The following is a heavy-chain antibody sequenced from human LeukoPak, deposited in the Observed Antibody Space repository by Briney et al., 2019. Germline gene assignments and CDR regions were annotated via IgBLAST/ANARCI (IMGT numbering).Heavy chain of an antibody. D-gene: IGHD6-6*01. CDR1: GFTFSNYW. V-gene: IGHV3-74*01. CDR2: INSDGSST. Sequence: GGSLRLSCAASGFTFSNYWMHWVRQAPGKGLVWVSRINSDGSSTSYADSVKGRFTISRDNSKNTLYLQMNSLRAEDTAVYYCAKWSSSPDAFDIWGQGTMVTVSS. J-gene: IGHJ3*02. CDR3: AKWSSSPDAFDI.